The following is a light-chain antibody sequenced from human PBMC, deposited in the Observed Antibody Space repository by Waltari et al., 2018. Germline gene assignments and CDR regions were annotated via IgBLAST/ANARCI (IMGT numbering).Light chain of an antibody. Sequence: DIQMTPSPFSLSASVGDRFTITCRATEDIAHYVNWYQQSPGKAPKVLISSATSLQSGVPSRFSGSGSGTDFTLTISSLQPEDIATYYCQQSYNTPFTFGQGTKLQIK. CDR3: QQSYNTPFT. CDR2: SAT. J-gene: IGKJ2*01. CDR1: EDIAHY. V-gene: IGKV1-39*01.